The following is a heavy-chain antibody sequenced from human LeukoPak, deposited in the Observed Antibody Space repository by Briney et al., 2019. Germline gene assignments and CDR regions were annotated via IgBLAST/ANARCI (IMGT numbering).Heavy chain of an antibody. V-gene: IGHV4-34*01. J-gene: IGHJ4*02. CDR3: ARHYAYGVDFDY. D-gene: IGHD4-17*01. CDR2: INHSGST. CDR1: GGSFSGYY. Sequence: SETLSLTCAVYGGSFSGYYWSWIRQPPGKGLEWIGEINHSGSTNYNPSLKSRVTISVDTSKNQFSLKLSSVTAADTAVYYCARHYAYGVDFDYWGQGTLVTVSA.